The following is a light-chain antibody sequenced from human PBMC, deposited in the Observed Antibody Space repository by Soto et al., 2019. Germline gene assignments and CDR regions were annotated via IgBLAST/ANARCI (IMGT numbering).Light chain of an antibody. Sequence: QSVLTQPPSASGSPGQSVTISCTGSRSDIGDSNYVSWYQQHPRQAPKLIISEVINRPSGVPDRFSASKSGNTASLTISGRQAEDEEDDYCASKAGSSRHGVFGGGTKLTVL. J-gene: IGLJ3*02. CDR1: RSDIGDSNY. CDR2: EVI. V-gene: IGLV2-8*01. CDR3: ASKAGSSRHGV.